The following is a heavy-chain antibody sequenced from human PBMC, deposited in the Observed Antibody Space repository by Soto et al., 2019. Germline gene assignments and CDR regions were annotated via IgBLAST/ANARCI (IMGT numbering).Heavy chain of an antibody. V-gene: IGHV1-2*02. D-gene: IGHD2-15*01. CDR1: GYTFTVYY. CDR2: INPNSGGT. J-gene: IGHJ5*02. CDR3: ARDSDIVVVVASTWGYNWFDP. Sequence: GASVKVYFKASGYTFTVYYMHWVRQAPGQGLEWMGWINPNSGGTNYAQKFQGRVTMTRDTSISTAYMELSRLRSDDTAVYYCARDSDIVVVVASTWGYNWFDPWGQGTLVTVSS.